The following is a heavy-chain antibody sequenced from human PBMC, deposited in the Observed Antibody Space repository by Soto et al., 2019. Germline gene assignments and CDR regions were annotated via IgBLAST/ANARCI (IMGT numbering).Heavy chain of an antibody. D-gene: IGHD2-2*01. J-gene: IGHJ6*02. CDR1: GDSINTTYW. CDR3: ARAVYCTTANCLDDFHYYNIAA. Sequence: QVQLQQSGPGLVKPSGTLSLTCFVSGDSINTTYWWSWFRQAPEKGLEWIGAIYHTGGRSYMPSLRGRLTMSVDTSKNQFALNLTSVTAAAPAVYYGARAVYCTTANCLDDFHYYNIAAWGQGPAVTV. CDR2: IYHTGGR. V-gene: IGHV4-4*02.